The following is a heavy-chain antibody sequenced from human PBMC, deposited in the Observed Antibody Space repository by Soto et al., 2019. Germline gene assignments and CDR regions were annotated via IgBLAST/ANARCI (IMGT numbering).Heavy chain of an antibody. V-gene: IGHV3-21*01. CDR3: ARNYDFWSGYSY. Sequence: TGGSLRLSCAASGFTFSSYSMNWVRQAPGKGLEWVSSISSSSSYIYYADSVKGRFTISRDNAKNSLYLKMNRLRAEDTSVYYCARNYDFWSGYSYWGQGTLVTVSS. CDR2: ISSSSSYI. CDR1: GFTFSSYS. J-gene: IGHJ4*02. D-gene: IGHD3-3*01.